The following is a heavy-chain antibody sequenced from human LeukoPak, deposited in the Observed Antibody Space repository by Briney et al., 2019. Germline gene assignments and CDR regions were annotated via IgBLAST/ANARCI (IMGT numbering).Heavy chain of an antibody. CDR2: IWSDGSNK. Sequence: GGSLRLSCAASGFTFSSYGMHWVRQAPGKGLGWVAVIWSDGSNKYYADSVKGRFTISRDNSKNTLYLQMNSLRAEDTAVYYCARDRVSYCSSTSCAVVQHWGQGTLVTVSS. V-gene: IGHV3-33*01. D-gene: IGHD2-2*01. CDR3: ARDRVSYCSSTSCAVVQH. CDR1: GFTFSSYG. J-gene: IGHJ1*01.